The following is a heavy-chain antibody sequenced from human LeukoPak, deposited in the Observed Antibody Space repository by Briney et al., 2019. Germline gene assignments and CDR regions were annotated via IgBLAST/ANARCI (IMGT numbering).Heavy chain of an antibody. V-gene: IGHV3-20*04. CDR3: ARDLGDF. CDR1: GFNFGSYS. Sequence: GGSLRLSCAASGFNFGSYSMTWVRQAPGKGLEWVSGINWNGDSTGYADSVKGRFTISRDNAKNSLYLQMRGLRAEDTALYYCARDLGDFWGQGTLVTVSS. J-gene: IGHJ4*02. D-gene: IGHD3-16*01. CDR2: INWNGDST.